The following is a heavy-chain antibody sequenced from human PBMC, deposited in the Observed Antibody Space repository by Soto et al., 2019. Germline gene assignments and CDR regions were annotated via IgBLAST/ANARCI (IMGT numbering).Heavy chain of an antibody. Sequence: QVQLQESGPGLVKPSGTLSLTCAVSGGSISSSNWWSWVRQPPGKGLEWIGEIYHSGSTNYNPSLKSRVTISVDKSKTQFSLKLSSVTAADTAVYYCAREAWQWLVGDYYYYGMDVWGQGTTVTVSS. CDR2: IYHSGST. D-gene: IGHD6-19*01. CDR3: AREAWQWLVGDYYYYGMDV. J-gene: IGHJ6*02. CDR1: GGSISSSNW. V-gene: IGHV4-4*02.